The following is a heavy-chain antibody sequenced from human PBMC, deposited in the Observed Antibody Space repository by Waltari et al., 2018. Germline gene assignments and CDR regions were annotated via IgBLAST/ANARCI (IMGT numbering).Heavy chain of an antibody. Sequence: EVQLVESGGGLVQPGGSLRLSCAASGFTFSSYWMSWVRQAPGKGLEWVANIKQDGSEKNYVDSGKVRFTISRDNAKNSLYLQMNSLRAEDTAVYYCARDLGKGDLEGGDAFDIWGQGTMVTVSS. CDR1: GFTFSSYW. CDR3: ARDLGKGDLEGGDAFDI. V-gene: IGHV3-7*01. CDR2: IKQDGSEK. D-gene: IGHD2-21*01. J-gene: IGHJ3*02.